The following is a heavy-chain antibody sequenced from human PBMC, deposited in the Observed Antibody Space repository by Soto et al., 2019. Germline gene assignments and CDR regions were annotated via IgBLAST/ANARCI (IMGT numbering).Heavy chain of an antibody. CDR1: GFTFSSYS. D-gene: IGHD3-22*01. CDR3: ARDPYYDSSGYDY. V-gene: IGHV3-21*01. CDR2: ISSSSSYI. J-gene: IGHJ4*02. Sequence: GASLRLSCAASGFTFSSYSMNWVRQAPGKGLEWVSSISSSSSYIYYADSVKGRFTISRDNAKNSLYLQMNSLRAEDTAVYYCARDPYYDSSGYDYWGQGTLVTVSS.